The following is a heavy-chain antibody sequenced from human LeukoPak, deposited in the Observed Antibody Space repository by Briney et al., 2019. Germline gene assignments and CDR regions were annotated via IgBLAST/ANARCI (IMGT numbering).Heavy chain of an antibody. CDR2: IYPGDSDT. J-gene: IGHJ3*02. CDR3: ARRRYYGSGSYYIPNSYDAFDI. CDR1: GYSFTSYW. D-gene: IGHD3-10*01. Sequence: GESLKISCKGSGYSFTSYWIGWVRQMPGKGLEWMGIIYPGDSDTRYSPSFQGQVTISADKSISTAYLQWSSLKASDTAMYYCARRRYYGSGSYYIPNSYDAFDIWGQGTMVTVSS. V-gene: IGHV5-51*01.